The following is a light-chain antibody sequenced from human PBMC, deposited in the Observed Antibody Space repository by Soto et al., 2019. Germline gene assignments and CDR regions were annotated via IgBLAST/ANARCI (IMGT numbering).Light chain of an antibody. Sequence: EIVLTQSPATLSLSPGERATLSCRASQSVSSYLAWYQQKPGQAPSLLFYDASNRATGIPARFSGSGSGTDFTLTISSLEPEDFAVYYCQQRSNWHPWTYGQGTKVEIK. CDR1: QSVSSY. V-gene: IGKV3-11*01. CDR3: QQRSNWHPWT. J-gene: IGKJ1*01. CDR2: DAS.